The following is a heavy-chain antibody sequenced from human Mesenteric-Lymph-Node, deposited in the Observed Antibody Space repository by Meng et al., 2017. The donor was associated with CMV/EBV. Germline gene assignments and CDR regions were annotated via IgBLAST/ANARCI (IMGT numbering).Heavy chain of an antibody. D-gene: IGHD2-2*01. CDR2: INSEGSST. CDR1: GFTFSSYW. V-gene: IGHV3-74*01. CDR3: TTDTIVVVPAAGSTPGGGMDV. J-gene: IGHJ6*02. Sequence: GGSLRLSCAASGFTFSSYWMHWVRQAPGKGLVWVSRINSEGSSTSYADSVKGRFTISRDDSKNTLYLQMNSLKTEDTAVYYCTTDTIVVVPAAGSTPGGGMDVWGQGTTVTVSS.